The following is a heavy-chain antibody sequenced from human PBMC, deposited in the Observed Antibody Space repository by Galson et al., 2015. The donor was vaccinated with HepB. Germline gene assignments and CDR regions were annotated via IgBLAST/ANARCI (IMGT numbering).Heavy chain of an antibody. CDR2: INPNSGGT. Sequence: SVKVSCKASGYTFTGYYMHWVRQAPGQGLEWMGRINPNSGGTNYAQKFQGRVTMTRDTSISTAYMELSRLRSDDTAVYYCARDRRIVATIEHNWFDPWGQGTLVTVSS. J-gene: IGHJ5*02. CDR3: ARDRRIVATIEHNWFDP. CDR1: GYTFTGYY. V-gene: IGHV1-2*06. D-gene: IGHD5-12*01.